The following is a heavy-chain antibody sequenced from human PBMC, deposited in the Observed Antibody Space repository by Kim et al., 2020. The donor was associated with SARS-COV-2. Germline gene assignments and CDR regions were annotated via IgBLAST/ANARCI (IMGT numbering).Heavy chain of an antibody. CDR2: IAYDGSHI. CDR3: LAEIGSRSFDH. CDR1: GFTCSAHA. D-gene: IGHD3-10*01. V-gene: IGHV3-30*04. J-gene: IGHJ4*02. Sequence: GFTCSAHALHWGRQAPGKGLEWVALIAYDGSHISYPDSVRGRFIISRDNTKSTLYLQMNSLRPEDTAVYYCLAEIGSRSFDHWGQGTLVTVSS.